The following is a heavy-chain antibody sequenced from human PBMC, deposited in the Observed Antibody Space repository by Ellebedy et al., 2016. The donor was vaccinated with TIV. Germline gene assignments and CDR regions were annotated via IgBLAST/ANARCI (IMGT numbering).Heavy chain of an antibody. D-gene: IGHD3-10*01. CDR2: ISSSSSTI. CDR1: GFTFSSYS. V-gene: IGHV3-48*02. CDR3: AGARGITMAVD. J-gene: IGHJ4*02. Sequence: PGGSLRLSCAASGFTFSSYSMNWVRQALGKGLEWVSYISSSSSTIYYADSVKGRFTISRDNAKNSLDLQMNSLRDEDTAVYYCAGARGITMAVDWGQGTLVTVSS.